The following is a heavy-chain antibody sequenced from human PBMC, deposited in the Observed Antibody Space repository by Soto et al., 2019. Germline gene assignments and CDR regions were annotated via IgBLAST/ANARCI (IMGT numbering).Heavy chain of an antibody. D-gene: IGHD3-22*01. Sequence: SGPTLVNPTQTLTLTCTFSGFSLSTSGVGVGWIRQPPGKALEWLALIYWDDDKRYSPSLKSRLTITKDTSKNQVVLTMTNMDPVDTATYYCAQILYYYDSSGYSSYYFDYWGQGTLVTVS. V-gene: IGHV2-5*02. J-gene: IGHJ4*02. CDR2: IYWDDDK. CDR3: AQILYYYDSSGYSSYYFDY. CDR1: GFSLSTSGVG.